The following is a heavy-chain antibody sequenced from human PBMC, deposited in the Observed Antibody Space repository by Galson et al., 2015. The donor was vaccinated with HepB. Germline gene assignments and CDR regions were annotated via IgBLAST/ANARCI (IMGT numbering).Heavy chain of an antibody. CDR2: IIPSLGIA. V-gene: IGHV1-69*04. D-gene: IGHD2-21*02. CDR1: GGTFSSYA. J-gene: IGHJ3*02. Sequence: SVKVSCKASGGTFSSYAISWVRQAPGQGLEWMGRIIPSLGIANYAQKFQGRVTITADKSTSTDYMELSSLRSEYTAVYYCARDRGGDFDDAFDIWGQGTMVTVSS. CDR3: ARDRGGDFDDAFDI.